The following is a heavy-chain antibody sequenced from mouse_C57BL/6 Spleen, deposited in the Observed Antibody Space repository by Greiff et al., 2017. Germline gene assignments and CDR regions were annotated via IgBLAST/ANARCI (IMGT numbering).Heavy chain of an antibody. Sequence: DVKLQESGGGLVKPGGSLKLSCAASGFTFSDYGMHWVRQAPEKGLEWVAYISSGSSTIYYADTVKGRFTISRDNAKNTLFLQMTSLRSEDTAMYYCARPGDYDGAMDYWGQGTSVTVSS. CDR2: ISSGSSTI. V-gene: IGHV5-17*01. CDR1: GFTFSDYG. CDR3: ARPGDYDGAMDY. D-gene: IGHD2-4*01. J-gene: IGHJ4*01.